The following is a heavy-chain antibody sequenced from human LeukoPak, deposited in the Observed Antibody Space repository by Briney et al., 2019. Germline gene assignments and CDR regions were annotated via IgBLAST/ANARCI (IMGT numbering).Heavy chain of an antibody. J-gene: IGHJ1*01. CDR3: ARGLHSSSP. CDR2: IKPDGSEK. D-gene: IGHD6-13*01. V-gene: IGHV3-7*01. Sequence: GGSLRLSCAASGFTLKTYYMTWVRQAPGGGLEWVAVIKPDGSEKYYVDSVMGRFTISRDNAKNSLYLQMNTLRAEDPALYYCARGLHSSSPWGQGTLVTVSS. CDR1: GFTLKTYY.